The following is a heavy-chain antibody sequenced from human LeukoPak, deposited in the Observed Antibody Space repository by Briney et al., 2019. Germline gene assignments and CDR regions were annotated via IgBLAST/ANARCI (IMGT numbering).Heavy chain of an antibody. Sequence: GGSLRLSCAASGFTFSSYGMHWVRQAPGKGLEWVAVISYDGSNKYYADSVKGRFTISRDNSKNTLYLQMNSLRAEDTAVYYCAKETYPGDYGMDVWGQGTTVTVSS. V-gene: IGHV3-30*18. J-gene: IGHJ6*02. CDR3: AKETYPGDYGMDV. CDR2: ISYDGSNK. CDR1: GFTFSSYG. D-gene: IGHD2-2*01.